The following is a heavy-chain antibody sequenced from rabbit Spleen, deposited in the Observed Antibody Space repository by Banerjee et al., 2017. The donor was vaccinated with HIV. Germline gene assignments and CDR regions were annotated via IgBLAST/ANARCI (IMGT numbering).Heavy chain of an antibody. D-gene: IGHD8-1*01. CDR3: ARDTGSSFSSYGMDL. Sequence: EQLEESGGGLVKPEGSLTLTCKASGFSFSSSDYMCWVRQAPGKGLEWISCIAGSSSAFTYSATWAKGRFTISKTSSTTVTLQMTSLTVADTATYFCARDTGSSFSSYGMDLWGPGTLVTVS. CDR1: GFSFSSSDY. J-gene: IGHJ6*01. CDR2: IAGSSSAFT. V-gene: IGHV1S45*01.